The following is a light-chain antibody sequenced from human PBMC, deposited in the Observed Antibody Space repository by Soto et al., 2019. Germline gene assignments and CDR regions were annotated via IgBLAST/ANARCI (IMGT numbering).Light chain of an antibody. V-gene: IGKV3-11*01. CDR3: QQRSNWL. J-gene: IGKJ4*01. Sequence: EIVLTQSPATLSLSPGERATLSCRASQSVGSYLAWYQQKPGQAPRLLIYDASNRATGIAARFSGSGSETDFALSISSLEPEDFAVYYCQQRSNWLFGGGTKVEIK. CDR2: DAS. CDR1: QSVGSY.